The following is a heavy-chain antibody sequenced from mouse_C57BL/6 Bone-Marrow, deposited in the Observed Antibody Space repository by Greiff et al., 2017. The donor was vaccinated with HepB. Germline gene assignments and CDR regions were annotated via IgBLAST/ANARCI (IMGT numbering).Heavy chain of an antibody. CDR3: VVAQDRSYYYAMDY. CDR1: GYTFTSYW. J-gene: IGHJ4*01. V-gene: IGHV1-50*01. CDR2: IDPSDSYT. Sequence: QVQLQQSGAELVKPGASVKLSCKASGYTFTSYWMQWVKQRPGQGLEWIGEIDPSDSYTNYNQKFKGKATLTVDTSSSTAYMQLSSLTSEDSAVYYCVVAQDRSYYYAMDYWGQGTSVTVSS. D-gene: IGHD3-2*02.